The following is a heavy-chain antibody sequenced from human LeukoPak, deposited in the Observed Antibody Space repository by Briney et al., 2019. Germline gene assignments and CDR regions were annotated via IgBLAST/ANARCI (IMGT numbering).Heavy chain of an antibody. D-gene: IGHD3-22*01. CDR1: GFTFSSYE. CDR2: ISSSGDTI. V-gene: IGHV3-48*03. J-gene: IGHJ4*02. Sequence: GGPLRLSCAASGFTFSSYEMNWVRQAPGKGPEWVSYISSSGDTIYYADSVNGRFTISRDSAKNSLYLQMNSLRAEDTAVYYCAREMDYYDSRPIDYWGQGTLVTVSS. CDR3: AREMDYYDSRPIDY.